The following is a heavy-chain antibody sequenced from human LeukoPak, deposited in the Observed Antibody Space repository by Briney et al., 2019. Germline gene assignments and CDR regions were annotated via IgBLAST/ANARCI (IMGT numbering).Heavy chain of an antibody. CDR2: ISGYNGNT. D-gene: IGHD6-13*01. Sequence: ASVKVSCKASGYTFNSYGISWVRQAPGQGLEWMGWISGYNGNTKYAQKLQGRVTMTTDTSTSTAYMELRSLRSDDTAVYYCAREAATITVAAAGGIDYWGQGTLVTVSS. J-gene: IGHJ4*02. V-gene: IGHV1-18*01. CDR3: AREAATITVAAAGGIDY. CDR1: GYTFNSYG.